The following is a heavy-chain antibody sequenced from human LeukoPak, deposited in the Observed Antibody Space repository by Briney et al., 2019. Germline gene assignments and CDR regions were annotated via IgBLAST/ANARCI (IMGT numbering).Heavy chain of an antibody. J-gene: IGHJ4*02. Sequence: GGSLRLSCAVSGFTFSSYWMHWVRQAPGKGLVWVSGINSDGSSTSYADSVKGRFTISRDNAKNTLYLQMNSLRAEDTAVYYCVREWAVAGIGFDYWGQGTLVTVSS. V-gene: IGHV3-74*01. D-gene: IGHD6-19*01. CDR1: GFTFSSYW. CDR3: VREWAVAGIGFDY. CDR2: INSDGSST.